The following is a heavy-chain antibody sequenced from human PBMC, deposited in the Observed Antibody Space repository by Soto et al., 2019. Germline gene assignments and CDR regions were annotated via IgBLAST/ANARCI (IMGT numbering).Heavy chain of an antibody. CDR2: IYYGEST. CDR1: GGSVDSGNHY. D-gene: IGHD4-17*01. V-gene: IGHV4-30-4*01. CDR3: GRDMGSAMTTRIFDH. J-gene: IGHJ4*02. Sequence: QVLVQESGPGLVKPSQTLTLSCTVSGGSVDSGNHYWNWIRQPPGKGLEWIGYIYYGESTYYNPSLKSRATISVDTSQSRFSLRLTSVTAADTAVYYCGRDMGSAMTTRIFDHWGQGTLVTVSS.